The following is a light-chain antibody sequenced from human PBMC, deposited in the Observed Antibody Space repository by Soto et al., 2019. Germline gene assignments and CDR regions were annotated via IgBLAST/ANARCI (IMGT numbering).Light chain of an antibody. J-gene: IGKJ4*01. CDR3: QQYNSYSLT. CDR1: QSISSW. V-gene: IGKV1-5*01. Sequence: DIQMTQSPSTLSASVGDRVTITCRASQSISSWLAWYQQKPGKAPKLRIYDASSLESGVPSRFSGSGSGTEFTLTISSLQPDDFATYYCQQYNSYSLTFGGGTKVEI. CDR2: DAS.